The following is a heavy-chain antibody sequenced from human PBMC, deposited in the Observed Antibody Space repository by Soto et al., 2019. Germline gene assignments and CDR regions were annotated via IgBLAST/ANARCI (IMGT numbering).Heavy chain of an antibody. CDR1: GFSLSNARVG. J-gene: IGHJ6*02. D-gene: IGHD6-19*01. Sequence: SGPTLVNPTETLTLTCTVSGFSLSNARVGVSWIRQPPGKALEWPAHIFSNDEKSYSTSLKSRLTISKDTSKSQVVLTMTNMDPVDTATYYCARTVAGYGMDVWGQGTTVTVSS. CDR3: ARTVAGYGMDV. V-gene: IGHV2-26*01. CDR2: IFSNDEK.